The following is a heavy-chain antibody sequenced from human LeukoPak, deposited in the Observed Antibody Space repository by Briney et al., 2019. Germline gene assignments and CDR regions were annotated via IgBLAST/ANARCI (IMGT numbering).Heavy chain of an antibody. CDR2: IYFTGST. CDR1: GGSISNYY. CDR3: VRDVDTFFDY. Sequence: SETLSLTCAVSGGSISNYYWSWIRQPAGKGLEWLGRIYFTGSTIYNPSLTSRVTMSLDTSQRQFSLKLDSVTAADTAVYYCVRDVDTFFDYWGQGTLVTVSS. J-gene: IGHJ4*02. D-gene: IGHD5-18*01. V-gene: IGHV4-4*07.